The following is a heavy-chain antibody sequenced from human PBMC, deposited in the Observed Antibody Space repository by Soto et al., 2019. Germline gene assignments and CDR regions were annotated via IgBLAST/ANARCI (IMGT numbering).Heavy chain of an antibody. D-gene: IGHD6-19*01. Sequence: QVQLVESGGGVVQTGRSLRLSCAASGFNFSNYGIHWVRQAPGKGLEWVAVIWFDGSNKYYGDSVKGRFTVSRDNSKNTVYLQMNSLRAEDTAVYYCATPTTVAAKGITFDMWGQGTMVTVS. CDR1: GFNFSNYG. CDR2: IWFDGSNK. CDR3: ATPTTVAAKGITFDM. J-gene: IGHJ3*02. V-gene: IGHV3-33*01.